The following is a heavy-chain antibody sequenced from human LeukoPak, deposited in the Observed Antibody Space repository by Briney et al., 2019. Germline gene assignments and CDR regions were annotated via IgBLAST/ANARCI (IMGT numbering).Heavy chain of an antibody. V-gene: IGHV3-21*01. CDR2: VSSSCSYI. CDR1: GFTFSSYS. D-gene: IGHD2-15*01. J-gene: IGHJ4*02. CDR3: ARERTSYYFDY. Sequence: GGSLRLSCAASGFTFSSYSMNWVRQAPGKGLEWVSSVSSSCSYIYYADSVKGRFTISRDNAKNSLYLQMNSLRAEDTAVYYCARERTSYYFDYWGQGTLVTVSS.